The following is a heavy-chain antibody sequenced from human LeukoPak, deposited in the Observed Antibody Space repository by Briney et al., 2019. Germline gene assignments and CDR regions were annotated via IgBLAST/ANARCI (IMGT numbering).Heavy chain of an antibody. CDR2: IYYSGST. J-gene: IGHJ4*02. CDR3: ARGQYDYVWGSYRSYYFDY. D-gene: IGHD3-16*02. CDR1: GGSISSSSYY. Sequence: SETLSLTCTVSGGSISSSSYYWGWIRQPPGKGLEWIGSIYYSGSTYYNPSLKSRVTISVDTSKNQFSLKLSSVTAADTAVYYCARGQYDYVWGSYRSYYFDYWGQGTLVTVSS. V-gene: IGHV4-39*07.